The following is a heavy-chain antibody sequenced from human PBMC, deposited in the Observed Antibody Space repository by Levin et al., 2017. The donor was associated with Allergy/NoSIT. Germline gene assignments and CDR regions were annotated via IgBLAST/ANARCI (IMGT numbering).Heavy chain of an antibody. Sequence: MTGGSLRLSCAASGFTFRDHYMTWIRQAPGKGLEYLSYIGPTNDVTYADSVRGRFTISRDNAKNSVYLHMNSLRAEDSAVYYCARTARLPDMWGQGALVTVSS. V-gene: IGHV3-69-1*01. CDR2: IGPTNDV. CDR3: ARTARLPDM. CDR1: GFTFRDHY. J-gene: IGHJ4*02. D-gene: IGHD2-2*01.